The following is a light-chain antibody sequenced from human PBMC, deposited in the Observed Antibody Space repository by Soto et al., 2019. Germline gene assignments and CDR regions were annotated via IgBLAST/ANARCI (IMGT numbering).Light chain of an antibody. CDR1: QGISSY. V-gene: IGKV1-8*01. CDR3: QQYYRYPPFP. J-gene: IGKJ3*01. CDR2: AAS. Sequence: AIRMTQSPSSLSASTGDRVTITCRASQGISSYLAWYQQKPGKAPKLLIYAASTLQSGVPSRFSGSGPGTDFTLTSSGLESEDFGNYSCQQYYRYPPFPFAPGTKVDIK.